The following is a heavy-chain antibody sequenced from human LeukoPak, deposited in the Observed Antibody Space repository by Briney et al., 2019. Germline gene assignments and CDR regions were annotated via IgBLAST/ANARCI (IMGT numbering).Heavy chain of an antibody. V-gene: IGHV3-74*01. D-gene: IGHD3-22*01. Sequence: GGSLRLSCAASGFTFSSYAMSWVRQAPGKGLVWVSRINSDGSSTSYADSVKGRFTISRDNAKNTLYLQMNSLRAEDTAVYYCAREPYYYDSSGPHWGQGTLVTVSS. CDR1: GFTFSSYA. CDR2: INSDGSST. J-gene: IGHJ4*02. CDR3: AREPYYYDSSGPH.